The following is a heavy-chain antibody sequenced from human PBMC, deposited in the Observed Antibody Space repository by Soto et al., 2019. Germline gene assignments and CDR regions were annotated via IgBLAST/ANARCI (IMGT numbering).Heavy chain of an antibody. CDR1: GYTFTSYY. D-gene: IGHD6-13*01. CDR2: ITPSGGST. V-gene: IGHV1-46*01. Sequence: ASVKVSCKASGYTFTSYYIHWVRQAPGQGLEWMGLITPSGGSTDYAQNFQGRVTMTRDPSTSTVYMELSSMRSEDTAVYYSAKDQGRAVAGEYCYYDMDVWGQGNPVTVSS. CDR3: AKDQGRAVAGEYCYYDMDV. J-gene: IGHJ6*02.